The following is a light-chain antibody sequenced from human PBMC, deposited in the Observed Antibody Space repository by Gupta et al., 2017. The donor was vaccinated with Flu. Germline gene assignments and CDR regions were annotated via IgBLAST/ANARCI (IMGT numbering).Light chain of an antibody. V-gene: IGLV2-14*01. CDR1: SSDVGGYKY. Sequence: ITISCTGTSSDVGGYKYVSWYQHHPGKAPKLMIFEVSNRPSGVSDRFSGSKSGNTASLTISGLQAEDEADYYCSSYTNTNNLVVFGGGTKLTVL. J-gene: IGLJ2*01. CDR3: SSYTNTNNLVV. CDR2: EVS.